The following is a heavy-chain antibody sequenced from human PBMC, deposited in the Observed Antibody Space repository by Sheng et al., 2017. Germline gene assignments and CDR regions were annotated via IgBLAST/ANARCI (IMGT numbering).Heavy chain of an antibody. CDR2: IYYSGST. CDR1: GGSISSSSYY. J-gene: IGHJ4*02. Sequence: QLQLQESGPGLVKPSETLSLTCTVSGGSISSSSYYWGWIRQPPGKGLEWIGSIYYSGSTYYNPSLKSRVTISVDTSKNQFSLKLSSVTAADTAVYYCARRIRYSGSYAQPDYWGQGTLVTVSS. CDR3: ARRIRYSGSYAQPDY. V-gene: IGHV4-39*01. D-gene: IGHD1-26*01.